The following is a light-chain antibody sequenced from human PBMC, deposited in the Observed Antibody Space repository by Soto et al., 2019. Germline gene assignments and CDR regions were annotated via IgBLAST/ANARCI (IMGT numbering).Light chain of an antibody. CDR3: SSYTSSSTPVV. CDR2: DVS. J-gene: IGLJ2*01. V-gene: IGLV2-14*01. CDR1: SSDVGGYNY. Sequence: QSALTQPASVSGSPGQSITISCTGTSSDVGGYNYVSWYQQHPGKAPKLMIYDVSNRPSGVSNRFSGSKSGNTASLTISGPQAEDEDDYYCSSYTSSSTPVVFGGGTKVTVL.